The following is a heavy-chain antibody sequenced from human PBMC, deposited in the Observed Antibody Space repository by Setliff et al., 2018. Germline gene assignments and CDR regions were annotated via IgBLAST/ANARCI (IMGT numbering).Heavy chain of an antibody. CDR2: IYYSGTT. CDR3: ARRWSGIDY. Sequence: SETLSLTCSVSGGSIISSTYNWGWIRQPPGKGLEWIGSIYYSGTTYYNPSLESRITMSVDTSNNQFSLKLRSVSAADTAFYYCARRWSGIDYWGQGTLVTVSS. J-gene: IGHJ4*02. CDR1: GGSIISSTYN. V-gene: IGHV4-39*07. D-gene: IGHD3-3*01.